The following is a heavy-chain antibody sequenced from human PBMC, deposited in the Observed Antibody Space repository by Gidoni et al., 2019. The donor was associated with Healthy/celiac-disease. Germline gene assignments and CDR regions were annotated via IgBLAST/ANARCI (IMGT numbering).Heavy chain of an antibody. V-gene: IGHV4-34*01. CDR2: INHSGST. D-gene: IGHD5-18*01. CDR3: ARFDYGRYSYGYRDWYFDL. CDR1: GGSFSGYY. J-gene: IGHJ2*01. Sequence: QVQLQQLGAGLLKPSETLSLTCAVYGGSFSGYYWSWIRQPPGKGLAWIGEINHSGSTNYNPSLKSRVTISVDTSKNQFSLKLSSVTAADTAGYYCARFDYGRYSYGYRDWYFDLWGRGTLVTVSS.